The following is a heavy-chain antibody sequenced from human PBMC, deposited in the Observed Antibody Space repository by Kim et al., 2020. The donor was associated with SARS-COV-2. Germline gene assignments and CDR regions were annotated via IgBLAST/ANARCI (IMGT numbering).Heavy chain of an antibody. CDR1: GFVFSKYI. D-gene: IGHD3-16*01. CDR3: VKVGGG. Sequence: GGSLRLSCAASGFVFSKYIIQWVSQAPGKGLEWVAVISPDGSQQFYADSVKGRFSTSRDNSKNTVYLEMNTLRREDTAVYHCVKVGGGWGQGALVTVSS. CDR2: ISPDGSQQ. V-gene: IGHV3-30*18. J-gene: IGHJ4*02.